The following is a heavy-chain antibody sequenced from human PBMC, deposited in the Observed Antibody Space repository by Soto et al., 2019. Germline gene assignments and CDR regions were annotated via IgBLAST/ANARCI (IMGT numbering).Heavy chain of an antibody. D-gene: IGHD1-7*01. V-gene: IGHV1-2*02. CDR1: GYTFTGQY. CDR3: ARESSGITLYGMDV. Sequence: VNVSCHASGYTFTGQYMHWMRQAPGQGLEWMGWINPNSGDTNYAQKFQGRVTMTRDTSIGTAYMELSSLRSNDTAIYYCARESSGITLYGMDVWGQGTTVTVS. CDR2: INPNSGDT. J-gene: IGHJ6*02.